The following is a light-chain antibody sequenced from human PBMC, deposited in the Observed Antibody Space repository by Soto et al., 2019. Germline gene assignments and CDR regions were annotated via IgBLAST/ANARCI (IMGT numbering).Light chain of an antibody. J-gene: IGKJ5*01. CDR3: QQRSNWPPEIT. V-gene: IGKV3D-20*02. Sequence: EIVLTQSPGTLSLSPGERATLSCRASQSVGSSYLAWYQQKPGQAPRLLIYGASTRATGIPDRFSGSGSGTDFTLTISRLEPEDFAVYYCQQRSNWPPEITFGQGTRLEIK. CDR1: QSVGSSY. CDR2: GAS.